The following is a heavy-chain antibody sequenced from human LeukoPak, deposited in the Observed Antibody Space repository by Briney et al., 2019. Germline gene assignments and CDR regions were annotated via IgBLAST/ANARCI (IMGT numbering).Heavy chain of an antibody. J-gene: IGHJ6*02. CDR3: ARRGARTVAGDAYYYYYGMDV. V-gene: IGHV3-66*01. D-gene: IGHD6-19*01. CDR1: GFTVSSNY. Sequence: GGSLRLSCAASGFTVSSNYMSWVRQAPGKGLEWVSVIYSGGSTYYADSVKGRFTISRDNSKNTLYLQMNSLRAEDTAVYYCARRGARTVAGDAYYYYYGMDVWGQGTTVTVSS. CDR2: IYSGGST.